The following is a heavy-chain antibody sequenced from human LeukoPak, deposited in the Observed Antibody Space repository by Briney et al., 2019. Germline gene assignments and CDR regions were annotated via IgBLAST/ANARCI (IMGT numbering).Heavy chain of an antibody. CDR3: ASDSRGYYLGPALQGVDY. V-gene: IGHV3-23*01. Sequence: GGSLRLSCAASGFTFSSYAMSWVRQAPGKGLEWVSAISGSGGSTYYADSVKGRFTISRDNSKNTLYLQMNSLRAEDTAVYYCASDSRGYYLGPALQGVDYWGQGTLVTVSS. J-gene: IGHJ4*02. CDR2: ISGSGGST. D-gene: IGHD3-22*01. CDR1: GFTFSSYA.